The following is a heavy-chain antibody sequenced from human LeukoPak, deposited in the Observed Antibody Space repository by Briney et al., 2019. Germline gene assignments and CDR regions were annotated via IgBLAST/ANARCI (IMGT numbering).Heavy chain of an antibody. V-gene: IGHV1-18*01. D-gene: IGHD1-26*01. CDR1: GYTFTSYG. Sequence: ASVKVSCKASGYTFTSYGISWVRQDPGEGLEWMGWISAYNGNTNYVQKLQGRVTMTTDTSTSTAYMELRSLRSDDTAVYYCARDEYLKYSGSTIDYWGQGTLITVSS. CDR2: ISAYNGNT. CDR3: ARDEYLKYSGSTIDY. J-gene: IGHJ4*02.